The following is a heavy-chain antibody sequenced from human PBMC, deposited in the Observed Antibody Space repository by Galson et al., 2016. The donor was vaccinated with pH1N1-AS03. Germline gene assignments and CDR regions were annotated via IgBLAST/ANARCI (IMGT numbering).Heavy chain of an antibody. CDR1: GYTFTNYA. D-gene: IGHD2-21*01. J-gene: IGHJ4*02. Sequence: SVKVSCKASGYTFTNYAVHWVRQAPGQRLEWMGWINDGNGNTKFSRKFQGRVPLTRDTSASTAYMELSSLRSEDTAVYYCAREGYYHESGGDYISRGFDYWGQGTLVTVSS. V-gene: IGHV1-3*01. CDR3: AREGYYHESGGDYISRGFDY. CDR2: INDGNGNT.